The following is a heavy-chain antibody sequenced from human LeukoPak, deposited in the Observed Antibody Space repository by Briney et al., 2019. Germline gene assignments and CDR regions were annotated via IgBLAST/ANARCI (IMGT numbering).Heavy chain of an antibody. D-gene: IGHD2-21*02. CDR1: GYSISSVYY. Sequence: SETLSLTCTVSGYSISSVYYWGWIQQSPGKALEWIGSIYHGGSTYYNPSLRSRVIVSVDTSKNHFSLKMSSVTAADTAVYYCARDLASCAGDCYSDGFDYWGQGALVTVSS. CDR3: ARDLASCAGDCYSDGFDY. J-gene: IGHJ4*02. CDR2: IYHGGST. V-gene: IGHV4-38-2*02.